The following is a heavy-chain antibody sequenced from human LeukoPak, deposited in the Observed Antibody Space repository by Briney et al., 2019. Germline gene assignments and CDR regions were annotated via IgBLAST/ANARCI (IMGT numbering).Heavy chain of an antibody. CDR3: AREAYLEEFDH. CDR2: IYTSGST. Sequence: SETLSFTCTVSGDSISSGRYYWSWIRQPAGKGLEWIGRIYTSGSTNYNPSLKSRVTISVGTSKNQFSLKLSSVTAADTAVYYCAREAYLEEFDHWAQGTLVTVSS. CDR1: GDSISSGRYY. J-gene: IGHJ4*02. V-gene: IGHV4-61*02.